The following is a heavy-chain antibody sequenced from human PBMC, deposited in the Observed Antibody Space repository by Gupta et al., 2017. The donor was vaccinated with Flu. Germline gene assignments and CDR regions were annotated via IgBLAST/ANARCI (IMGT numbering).Heavy chain of an antibody. CDR2: MSSSGSTL. V-gene: IGHV3-48*03. CDR1: GFTFSSSE. Sequence: EVQLVESGGGLVQPGGSLRLSCAASGFTFSSSEMNWVRQAPGKGLELVSYMSSSGSTLYYADSVKGRFTISRDNAKNSLYLQMNSLRAEDTAVYYCARDLQSYGMDVWGQGTTVTVSS. J-gene: IGHJ6*02. CDR3: ARDLQSYGMDV.